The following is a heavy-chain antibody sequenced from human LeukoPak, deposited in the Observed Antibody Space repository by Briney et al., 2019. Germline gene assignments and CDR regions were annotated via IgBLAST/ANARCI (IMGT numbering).Heavy chain of an antibody. V-gene: IGHV1-2*03. D-gene: IGHD2-15*01. J-gene: IGHJ3*02. CDR3: ARERVVVAGHDAFDI. CDR2: INPISGGT. Sequence: LVASVKVSCKASGDTVIGYYIHWVRQAPGQGLEWMGWINPISGGTNTAQKFQGRVTMTGDMSIDTVYMDLSRLKSDDTAVYYCARERVVVAGHDAFDIWGRGTMVTLSS. CDR1: GDTVIGYY.